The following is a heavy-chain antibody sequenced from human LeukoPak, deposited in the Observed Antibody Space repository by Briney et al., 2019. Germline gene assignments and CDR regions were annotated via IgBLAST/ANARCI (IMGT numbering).Heavy chain of an antibody. CDR1: VGSLSSGDYY. J-gene: IGHJ6*04. D-gene: IGHD3-10*01. V-gene: IGHV4-30-4*01. CDR3: ARIVTMVRGVIITVPDYGMDV. Sequence: PSQTLSLTCTVSVGSLSSGDYYWRWIRQPPGKGLEWLGYIYYSGITHYNPSLKSRVTISVDTSRNQFSLKLSSVTAADTAVYYCARIVTMVRGVIITVPDYGMDVWGKGTTVTVSS. CDR2: IYYSGIT.